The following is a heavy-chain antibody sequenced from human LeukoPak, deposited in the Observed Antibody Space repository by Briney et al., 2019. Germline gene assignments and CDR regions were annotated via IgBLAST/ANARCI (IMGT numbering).Heavy chain of an antibody. CDR1: GFTFSDYY. V-gene: IGHV3-11*01. CDR3: ASPLIAAAGTFLDY. Sequence: PGGSLRLSCAASGFTFSDYYMSWIRQAPGKGLEWVSYISSSGSTIYYADSVKGRFTISRDNAKNSLYLQMNSLRAEGTAVYYCASPLIAAAGTFLDYWGQGTLVTVSS. CDR2: ISSSGSTI. D-gene: IGHD6-13*01. J-gene: IGHJ4*02.